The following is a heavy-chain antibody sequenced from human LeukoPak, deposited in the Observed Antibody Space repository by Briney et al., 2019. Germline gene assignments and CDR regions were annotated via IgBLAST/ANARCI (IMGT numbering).Heavy chain of an antibody. D-gene: IGHD3-10*01. CDR1: GFTFSSYS. J-gene: IGHJ4*02. CDR2: ISSSSSTI. CDR3: ARRYYYGSGSYYIYYFDY. Sequence: GGSLRLSCAASGFTFSSYSMNWVRQAPGKGLEWVSYISSSSSTIYYADSVKGRFTISRDNAKNSLYLQMNSLRAEDTAVYYCARRYYYGSGSYYIYYFDYWGQGTLVTVSS. V-gene: IGHV3-48*01.